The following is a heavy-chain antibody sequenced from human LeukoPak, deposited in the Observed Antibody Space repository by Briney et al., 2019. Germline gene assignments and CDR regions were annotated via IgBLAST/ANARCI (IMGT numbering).Heavy chain of an antibody. Sequence: PGGSRRLSCAASGFTFDDYGMSWVRQAPGKGPEWVSGINWNGGSTGYADSVKGRFTISRNNAKNSLYLQMNSLRAEDTALYYCARGYCTSTSCYGVAAFDIWGQGTMVTVSS. CDR2: INWNGGST. V-gene: IGHV3-20*04. D-gene: IGHD2-2*01. J-gene: IGHJ3*02. CDR1: GFTFDDYG. CDR3: ARGYCTSTSCYGVAAFDI.